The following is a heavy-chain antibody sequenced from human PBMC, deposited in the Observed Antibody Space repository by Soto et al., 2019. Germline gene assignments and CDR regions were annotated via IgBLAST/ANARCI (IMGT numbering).Heavy chain of an antibody. J-gene: IGHJ4*02. CDR3: ARDEWNIRGYFSGGSCPSFDY. V-gene: IGHV1-18*01. CDR1: GYTFTSYG. Sequence: QVQLVQSGAEVKKPGASVKVSCKASGYTFTSYGISWVRQAPGQGLEWMGWISAYNGNTNYAQQLQGRVTMTTRTSTRTAYMELRSLRSDVTAVYYCARDEWNIRGYFSGGSCPSFDYWGQGTLVPVSS. D-gene: IGHD2-15*01. CDR2: ISAYNGNT.